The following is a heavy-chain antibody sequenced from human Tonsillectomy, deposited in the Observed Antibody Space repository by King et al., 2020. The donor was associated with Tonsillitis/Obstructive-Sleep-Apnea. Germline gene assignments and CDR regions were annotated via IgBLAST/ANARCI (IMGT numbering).Heavy chain of an antibody. Sequence: QLVQSGAEVKKPGESLRLSCKGSGYSFTSYWISWVRQMPGKGLEWMGRIDPSDSYTNYSPSFQGHVTISADKSISTAYLQWSSLKASDTAMYYCASGEGNYGVFDYWGQGTLVTVSS. D-gene: IGHD4-11*01. CDR1: GYSFTSYW. CDR2: IDPSDSYT. J-gene: IGHJ4*02. CDR3: ASGEGNYGVFDY. V-gene: IGHV5-10-1*01.